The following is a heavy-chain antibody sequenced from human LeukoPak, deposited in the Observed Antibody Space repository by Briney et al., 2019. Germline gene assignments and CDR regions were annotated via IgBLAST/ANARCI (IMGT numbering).Heavy chain of an antibody. CDR2: IYSSGTT. Sequence: SETLSLTCTVSGVSIRGYYWSWIRQPPGKGLEWIGYIYSSGTTNYNPFLKSRVTISVDTSKNQFSLKLSSVTAADTAVYYCARDYSGYPELWGFDYWGQGTLVTVSS. V-gene: IGHV4-4*08. CDR1: GVSIRGYY. CDR3: ARDYSGYPELWGFDY. D-gene: IGHD5-12*01. J-gene: IGHJ4*02.